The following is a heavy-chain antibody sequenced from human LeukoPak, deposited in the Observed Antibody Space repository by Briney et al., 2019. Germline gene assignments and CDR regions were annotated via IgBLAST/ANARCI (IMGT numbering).Heavy chain of an antibody. V-gene: IGHV3-23*01. CDR2: ISGSGGRT. J-gene: IGHJ3*02. CDR3: AKALFGDRRVGAFDI. D-gene: IGHD3-10*02. Sequence: HTGGSLRLSCAASGFIFSSYSMNWVRQAPEKGLEWVSTISGSGGRTYYADSVKGRFTISRDNSKKTLYLQMNSLRTEDTAIYYCAKALFGDRRVGAFDIWGLGTMLTVSS. CDR1: GFIFSSYS.